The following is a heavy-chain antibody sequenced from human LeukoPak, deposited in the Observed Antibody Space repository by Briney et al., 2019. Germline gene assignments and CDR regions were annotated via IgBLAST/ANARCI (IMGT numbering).Heavy chain of an antibody. CDR2: IKSKDDGGTT. CDR1: GFFFSNAW. CDR3: TTVSGYSYGH. V-gene: IGHV3-15*01. D-gene: IGHD5-18*01. J-gene: IGHJ4*02. Sequence: GGSLRLSCAASGFFFSNAWMNWVRQAPGKGLEWVGRIKSKDDGGTTDYAAPVKGRFTISRDDSKNMLYLQMNSLKTEDTAVYYCTTVSGYSYGHWGQGTLVTVST.